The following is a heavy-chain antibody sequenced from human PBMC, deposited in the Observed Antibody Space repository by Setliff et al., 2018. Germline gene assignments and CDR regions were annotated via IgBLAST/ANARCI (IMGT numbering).Heavy chain of an antibody. V-gene: IGHV4-39*01. J-gene: IGHJ5*02. CDR2: IYYSGST. Sequence: SETLSLTCTVSGGSISSSSYYWGWIRQPPGKGLEWIGSIYYSGSTYYNPSLKSRVTISVDTSKNQFSLKLSSVTAADTAVYYCALNPSWFGELFAWFDPWGQGTLVTISS. CDR1: GGSISSSSYY. D-gene: IGHD3-10*01. CDR3: ALNPSWFGELFAWFDP.